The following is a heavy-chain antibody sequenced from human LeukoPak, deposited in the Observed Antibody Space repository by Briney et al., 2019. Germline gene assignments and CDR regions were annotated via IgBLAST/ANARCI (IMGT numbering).Heavy chain of an antibody. Sequence: GGSLRLSCAASGFTFSSYGMHWVRQAPGKGLEWVAFIRYDGSNKYYADSVKGRLTISRDNSKNKLYLQVNSLRAEDTAVYYCATRYRGSHYYYMDVWGKGTTVIVSS. CDR2: IRYDGSNK. CDR3: ATRYRGSHYYYMDV. J-gene: IGHJ6*03. V-gene: IGHV3-30*02. CDR1: GFTFSSYG. D-gene: IGHD1-26*01.